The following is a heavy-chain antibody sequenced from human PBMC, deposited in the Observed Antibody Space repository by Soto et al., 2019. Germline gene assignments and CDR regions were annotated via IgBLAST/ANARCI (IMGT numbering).Heavy chain of an antibody. CDR3: ARVLRAGTYDAFDI. CDR2: ISSNGGST. Sequence: GGSLRLSCAASGFTFSSYAMHWVRQAPGKGLEYVSAISSNGGSTYYANSVKGRFTISRDNSKNTLYLQMGSLRAEDMAVYYCARVLRAGTYDAFDIWGQGTMVTVSS. V-gene: IGHV3-64*01. CDR1: GFTFSSYA. D-gene: IGHD1-1*01. J-gene: IGHJ3*02.